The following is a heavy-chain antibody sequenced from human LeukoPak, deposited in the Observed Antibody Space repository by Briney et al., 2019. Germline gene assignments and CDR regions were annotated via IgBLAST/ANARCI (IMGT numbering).Heavy chain of an antibody. CDR1: GGSISSGDYY. J-gene: IGHJ4*02. CDR3: ARGGSNYDYVWGGGYYFDY. Sequence: SETLSLTCTVSGGSISSGDYYWSWIRQPPGKGLEWTGYIYYSGSTYYNPSLKSRVTISVDTSKNQFSLKLSSVTAADTAVYYCARGGSNYDYVWGGGYYFDYWGQGTLVTVSS. CDR2: IYYSGST. D-gene: IGHD3-16*01. V-gene: IGHV4-30-4*01.